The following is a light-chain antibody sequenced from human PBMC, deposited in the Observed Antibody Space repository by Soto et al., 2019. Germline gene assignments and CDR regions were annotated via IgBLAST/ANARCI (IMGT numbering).Light chain of an antibody. V-gene: IGLV1-47*01. J-gene: IGLJ3*02. Sequence: QSVLTQPPSASETPGQRVTISCSGSSSNIGSNHVYWYQHLPGTAPKLLIYRNYLRPSGVPDRFSASKSATSASLAISGLRFDDEADYHCGAWDDSLSGWVFGGGTKLTVL. CDR1: SSNIGSNH. CDR2: RNY. CDR3: GAWDDSLSGWV.